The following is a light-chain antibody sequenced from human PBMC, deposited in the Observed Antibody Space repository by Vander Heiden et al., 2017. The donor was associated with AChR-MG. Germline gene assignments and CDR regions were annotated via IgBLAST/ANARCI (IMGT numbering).Light chain of an antibody. Sequence: EIVMTQSPLSLPVTPGEPASISCRSSQSLLHSNGYTYLDWYLQKPGQSPQLLIYLGSNRASGVPDRFSGSGSGTDFTLKISRVEAEDVGVYYCRQALQTPQTFGQGTKVEIK. CDR3: RQALQTPQT. CDR2: LGS. V-gene: IGKV2-28*01. J-gene: IGKJ1*01. CDR1: QSLLHSNGYTY.